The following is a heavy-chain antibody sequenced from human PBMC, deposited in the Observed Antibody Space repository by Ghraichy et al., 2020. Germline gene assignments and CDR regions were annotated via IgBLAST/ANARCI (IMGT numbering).Heavy chain of an antibody. CDR1: GFTFSNYA. V-gene: IGHV3-30-3*01. CDR3: AREDYYYDGVRFSRGFDY. D-gene: IGHD3-22*01. CDR2: ISFDGNNK. Sequence: GGSLRLSCAASGFTFSNYAIHWVRQAPGKGLEWVAIISFDGNNKYYADSVKGRFTFSRDSSKNTLYLQMNSLRVEDTAVYYCAREDYYYDGVRFSRGFDYWGQGTLVNVSS. J-gene: IGHJ4*02.